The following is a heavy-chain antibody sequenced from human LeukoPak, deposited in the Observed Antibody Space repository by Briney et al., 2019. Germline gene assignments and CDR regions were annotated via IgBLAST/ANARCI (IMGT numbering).Heavy chain of an antibody. CDR2: IIPIFGTA. J-gene: IGHJ4*02. V-gene: IGHV1-69*01. Sequence: ASVKVSCKASGGTFSSYAISWVRQAPGQGLEWMGGIIPIFGTANYAQKFQGRVTITADESTSTAYMELSSLRSEDTAVYYCARGLTMVRGVFDYWGQGTLVTVSS. CDR1: GGTFSSYA. CDR3: ARGLTMVRGVFDY. D-gene: IGHD3-10*01.